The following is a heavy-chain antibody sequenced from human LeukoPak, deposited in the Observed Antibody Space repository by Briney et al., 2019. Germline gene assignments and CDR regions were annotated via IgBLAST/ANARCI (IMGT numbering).Heavy chain of an antibody. CDR2: MNPNTGNA. Sequence: GASVKVSCKASGYTFTNFDINWVRQATGQGLEWMGWMNPNTGNAGNAQKFQDRVTITWDASISTAYMDLSSLRSEDTAVYYCARVGYSNSYDYWAREPWSPSPQ. CDR3: ARVGYSNSYDY. CDR1: GYTFTNFD. J-gene: IGHJ4*02. D-gene: IGHD4-11*01. V-gene: IGHV1-8*03.